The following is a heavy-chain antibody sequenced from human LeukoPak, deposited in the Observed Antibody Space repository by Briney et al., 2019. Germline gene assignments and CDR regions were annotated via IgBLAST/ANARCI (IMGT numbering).Heavy chain of an antibody. V-gene: IGHV4-59*12. CDR2: IFYSGST. D-gene: IGHD3-10*01. CDR3: ARGGDPYYGSGSYYFDY. CDR1: GGSIRSYY. J-gene: IGHJ4*02. Sequence: SETLSLTCIVSGGSIRSYYWSWIRQPPGKGLEWIGYIFYSGSTKYNPSLKSRVTISVDRSKNQFSLKLSSVTAADTAVYYCARGGDPYYGSGSYYFDYWGQGTLVTVSS.